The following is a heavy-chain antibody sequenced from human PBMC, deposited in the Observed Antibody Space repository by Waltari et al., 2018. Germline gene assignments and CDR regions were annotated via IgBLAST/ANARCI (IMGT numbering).Heavy chain of an antibody. CDR2: IYTSGST. D-gene: IGHD3-22*01. V-gene: IGHV4-61*02. CDR1: GGSISSGSYY. CDR3: ARGASDVYYYDSSGYYFDY. J-gene: IGHJ4*02. Sequence: QVQLQESGPGLVKPSQTLSLTCTVSGGSISSGSYYWSWIRQPAGQGLEWIGRIYTSGSTNYNPSLKSRVTISVDTSKNQFSLKLSSVTAADTAVYYCARGASDVYYYDSSGYYFDYWGQGTLVTVSS.